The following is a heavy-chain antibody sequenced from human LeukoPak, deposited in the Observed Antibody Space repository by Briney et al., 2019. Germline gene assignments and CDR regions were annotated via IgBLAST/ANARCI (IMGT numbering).Heavy chain of an antibody. CDR2: IGGSGGRT. Sequence: PGGSLRLSCAASGFTFTKYAMSWVRQAPGKGLEWVSAIGGSGGRTFYADSVKGRFTISRDNSKNTLYLQMNSLRAEDTAVYYCARAPSTYSSGWSQIDYWGQGTLVTVSS. V-gene: IGHV3-23*01. D-gene: IGHD6-19*01. J-gene: IGHJ4*02. CDR3: ARAPSTYSSGWSQIDY. CDR1: GFTFTKYA.